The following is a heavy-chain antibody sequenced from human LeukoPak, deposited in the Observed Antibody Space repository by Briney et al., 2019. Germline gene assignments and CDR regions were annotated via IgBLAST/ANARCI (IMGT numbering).Heavy chain of an antibody. CDR2: INHSGST. V-gene: IGHV4-39*07. CDR1: SGSISTSNYY. J-gene: IGHJ4*02. Sequence: PSETLSLTCTVSSGSISTSNYYWGWVRQPPGKGLEWIGEINHSGSTNYNPSLKSRATISVDTSKNQSSLKLSSVTAADTAVYYCARRRYGSGSYYSLLFDYWGQGTLVTVSS. CDR3: ARRRYGSGSYYSLLFDY. D-gene: IGHD3-10*01.